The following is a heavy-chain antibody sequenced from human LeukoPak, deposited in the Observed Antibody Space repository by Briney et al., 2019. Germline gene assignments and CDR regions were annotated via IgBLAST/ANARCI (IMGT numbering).Heavy chain of an antibody. CDR1: GFTFSSYA. CDR2: ISYDGSNK. V-gene: IGHV3-30*14. Sequence: GGSLRLSCAASGFTFSSYAMHWVRQAPGKGLEWVAVISYDGSNKYYADSVKGRFTISRDNSKNTLYLQMNSLRAEDTAVYYCARDRRLPLTPPWYYYYGMDVWGQGTTVTASS. J-gene: IGHJ6*02. D-gene: IGHD5-18*01. CDR3: ARDRRLPLTPPWYYYYGMDV.